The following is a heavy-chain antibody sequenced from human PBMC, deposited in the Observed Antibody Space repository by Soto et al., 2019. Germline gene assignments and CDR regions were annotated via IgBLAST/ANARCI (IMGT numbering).Heavy chain of an antibody. CDR3: ASSDYYGSGSYYESGAFDI. CDR1: GFTVSSNY. CDR2: IYSGGST. Sequence: EVQLVETGGGLIQPGGSLRLSCAASGFTVSSNYMSWVRQAPGKGLEWVSVIYSGGSTYYADSVKGRFTISGDNSKNTLYLQMNSLRAEDTAVYYCASSDYYGSGSYYESGAFDIWGQGTMVTVSS. V-gene: IGHV3-53*02. J-gene: IGHJ3*02. D-gene: IGHD3-10*01.